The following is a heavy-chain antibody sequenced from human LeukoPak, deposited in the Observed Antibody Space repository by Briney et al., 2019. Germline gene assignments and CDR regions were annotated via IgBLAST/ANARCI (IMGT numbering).Heavy chain of an antibody. D-gene: IGHD2-8*01. V-gene: IGHV3-48*03. CDR2: IGSSGSTI. Sequence: SGGSLRLSCAASGFTFSSYEMNWVRQAPGKGLEWGSYIGSSGSTIYYADSVKGRFTISRDNAKNSLYLQMNSLRAEDTAVYYCASGDNIVLYHDGMDVWGQGTTVTVSS. CDR1: GFTFSSYE. J-gene: IGHJ6*02. CDR3: ASGDNIVLYHDGMDV.